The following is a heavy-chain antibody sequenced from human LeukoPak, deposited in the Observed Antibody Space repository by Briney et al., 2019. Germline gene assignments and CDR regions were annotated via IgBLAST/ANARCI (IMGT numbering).Heavy chain of an antibody. D-gene: IGHD3-22*01. V-gene: IGHV4-4*07. J-gene: IGHJ1*01. CDR1: GGSISSHY. CDR2: FYSRGST. Sequence: SETLSLTCTVSGGSISSHYWSWIRQPAGKGLEWIGRFYSRGSTNYNPSLKSRVTISVDTSKSQFSLKLSSVAAADTAVYYCARAAATFDSSGYYLEYFQYWGQGTLVTVSS. CDR3: ARAAATFDSSGYYLEYFQY.